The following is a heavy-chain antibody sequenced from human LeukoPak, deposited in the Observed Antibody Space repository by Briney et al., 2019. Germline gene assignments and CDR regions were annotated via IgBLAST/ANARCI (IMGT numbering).Heavy chain of an antibody. V-gene: IGHV3-33*01. CDR1: GFTFSSYG. CDR3: ARDKEAVAVYYFDY. CDR2: IWYDGSNK. Sequence: GRFLRLSCAASGFTFSSYGMHWVRQAPGKGLEWVAVIWYDGSNKYYADSVKGRFTISRDNSKNTLYLQMNSLRAEDTAVYYCARDKEAVAVYYFDYWGQGTLVTVSS. D-gene: IGHD6-19*01. J-gene: IGHJ4*02.